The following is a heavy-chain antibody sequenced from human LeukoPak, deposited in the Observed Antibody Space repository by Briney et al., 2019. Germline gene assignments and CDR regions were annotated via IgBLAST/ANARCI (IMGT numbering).Heavy chain of an antibody. CDR3: ARGLLWFGDLLYAGDIDY. V-gene: IGHV1-8*01. J-gene: IGHJ4*02. CDR1: GYSFTSYE. D-gene: IGHD3-10*01. Sequence: ASVKVSCKASGYSFTSYEVNWVRQATGQGLEWMGWMNPNSGNTDYAQKFKGRVTMTRNTSINTAYMELSSLRSEDTAVYYCARGLLWFGDLLYAGDIDYWGQGTLVTVSS. CDR2: MNPNSGNT.